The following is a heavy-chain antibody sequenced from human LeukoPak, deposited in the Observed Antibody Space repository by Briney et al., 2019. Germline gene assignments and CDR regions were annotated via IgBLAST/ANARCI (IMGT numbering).Heavy chain of an antibody. CDR1: GGSISSYY. D-gene: IGHD5-12*01. CDR2: IYTGGST. Sequence: PSETLSLTCTVSGGSISSYYWGWIRQPAGKGLEWIGRIYTGGSTNYNPSLKSRVTMSVDTSKNQFSLKLSSVTAADTAVYYCARDFGYGRLRDYGMDVWGQGTTVTVSS. J-gene: IGHJ6*02. CDR3: ARDFGYGRLRDYGMDV. V-gene: IGHV4-4*07.